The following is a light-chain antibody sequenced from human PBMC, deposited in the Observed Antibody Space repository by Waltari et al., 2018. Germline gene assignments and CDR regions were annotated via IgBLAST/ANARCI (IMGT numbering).Light chain of an antibody. CDR1: KLGSPY. CDR2: QNS. V-gene: IGLV3-1*01. J-gene: IGLJ2*01. Sequence: SYHLTQPPSVSVSPGQTASITCSGDKLGSPYPCWYQQKPGQSPGLVIYQNSTRPSGIPDRFSGSNSGNTATLTISGTQAMDEADYYCQAWDSSTGVFGGGTKLTVL. CDR3: QAWDSSTGV.